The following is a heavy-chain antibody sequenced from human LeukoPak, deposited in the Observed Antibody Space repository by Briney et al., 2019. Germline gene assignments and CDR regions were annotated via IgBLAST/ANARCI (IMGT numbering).Heavy chain of an antibody. Sequence: GASVKVSCKASGYTFTGHYLHWVRQAPGQGLEWMGWIHPNSDGTSYAQKFQGRVTMTRDTSTSTAYMELTRLMSDDTAVYYCAGGGCRGDCIPFENWGQGTLVTVSS. V-gene: IGHV1-2*02. D-gene: IGHD2-21*02. CDR3: AGGGCRGDCIPFEN. CDR1: GYTFTGHY. CDR2: IHPNSDGT. J-gene: IGHJ4*02.